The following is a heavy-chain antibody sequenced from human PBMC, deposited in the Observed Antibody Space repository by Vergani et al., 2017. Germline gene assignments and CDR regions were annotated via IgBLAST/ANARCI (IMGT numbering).Heavy chain of an antibody. Sequence: QVQLVQSGAEVKKPGASVKVSCKASGYTFTSDDINWVRQATGQGLEWMGWMNPISGNTNYAQKFQERVTITRDMSTSTAYMELSSLRSEDTAVYYCAAGNEEIGSSWYDYWGQGTLVTVSS. CDR2: MNPISGNT. V-gene: IGHV1-8*03. CDR1: GYTFTSDD. CDR3: AAGNEEIGSSWYDY. D-gene: IGHD6-13*01. J-gene: IGHJ4*02.